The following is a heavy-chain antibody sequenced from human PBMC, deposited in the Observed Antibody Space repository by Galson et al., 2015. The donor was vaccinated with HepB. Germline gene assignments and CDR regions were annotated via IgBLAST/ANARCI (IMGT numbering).Heavy chain of an antibody. CDR2: ISSSRSYI. CDR3: ARVRSGSSLDY. Sequence: SLRLSCAASGFTFSSYSMNWVRQAPGKGLEWVSSISSSRSYIYYADSVKGRFTISRDNAKNSLYLQMNSLRAEDTAVYYCARVRSGSSLDYWGQGTLVTVSS. CDR1: GFTFSSYS. J-gene: IGHJ4*02. D-gene: IGHD1-26*01. V-gene: IGHV3-21*01.